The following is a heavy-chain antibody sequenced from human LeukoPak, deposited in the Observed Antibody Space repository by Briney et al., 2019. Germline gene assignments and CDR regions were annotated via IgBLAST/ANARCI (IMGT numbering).Heavy chain of an antibody. CDR2: INHSGST. V-gene: IGHV4-34*01. D-gene: IGHD3-22*01. CDR3: ARSTESSGYYSPHFDY. Sequence: SETLSLTCAVYGGSFSGYYWSWIRQPPGKGLEWIGEINHSGSTNYNPSLKSRVTISVDTSKNQFSLKLSSVTAADTAVYYCARSTESSGYYSPHFDYWGQGTLVTVSS. J-gene: IGHJ4*02. CDR1: GGSFSGYY.